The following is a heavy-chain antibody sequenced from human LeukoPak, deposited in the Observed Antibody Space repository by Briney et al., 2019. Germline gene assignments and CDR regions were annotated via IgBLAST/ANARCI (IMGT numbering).Heavy chain of an antibody. CDR1: GGSISSYY. CDR2: IYYSGST. V-gene: IGHV4-59*08. D-gene: IGHD3-22*01. J-gene: IGHJ5*02. Sequence: SETLSLTCTVSGGSISSYYWSWLRQPPGKGLEWIGYIYYSGSTNYNPSLKSRVTISVDTSKNQFSLKLSSVTAADTAVYYCARQGMSAYYPFDPWGQGTLVTVSS. CDR3: ARQGMSAYYPFDP.